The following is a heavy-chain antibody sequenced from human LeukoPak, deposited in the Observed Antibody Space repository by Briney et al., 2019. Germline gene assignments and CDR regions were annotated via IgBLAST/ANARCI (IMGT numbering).Heavy chain of an antibody. CDR3: AKGDYGGNSGSFFDY. CDR2: ISSSGSTI. D-gene: IGHD4-23*01. CDR1: GFTFSDYE. Sequence: GGSLRLSCAGSGFTFSDYEMNWVRQAPGKGLEWISYISSSGSTIYYADSVKGRFTISRDNSKNTLYLQMNSLGAEDTAIYYCAKGDYGGNSGSFFDYWGQGTLVTVSS. V-gene: IGHV3-48*03. J-gene: IGHJ4*02.